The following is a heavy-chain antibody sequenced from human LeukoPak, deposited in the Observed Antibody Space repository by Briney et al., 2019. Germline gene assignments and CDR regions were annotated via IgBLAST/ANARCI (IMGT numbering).Heavy chain of an antibody. J-gene: IGHJ3*02. CDR3: ASLYGFYDYVWGSYRYTDDAFDI. Sequence: RPSQTLSLTCTVSGGSISSGDYYWSWIRQPPGKGLEWIGYIYYSGSTYYNPSLKSRVTISVDTSKNQFSLKLSSVTAADTAVYYCASLYGFYDYVWGSYRYTDDAFDIWGQGTMVTVSS. V-gene: IGHV4-30-4*08. D-gene: IGHD3-16*02. CDR1: GGSISSGDYY. CDR2: IYYSGST.